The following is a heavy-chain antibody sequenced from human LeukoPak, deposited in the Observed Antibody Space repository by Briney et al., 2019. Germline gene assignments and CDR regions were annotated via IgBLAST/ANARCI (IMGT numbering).Heavy chain of an antibody. D-gene: IGHD6-19*01. V-gene: IGHV3-23*01. CDR1: GFTFSSYA. J-gene: IGHJ4*02. CDR3: VKDPQNTGWYDGRYFDF. CDR2: ISGSGGTT. Sequence: GGSLRLSCAASGFTFSSYAMSWVRQAPGKGLEWVSAISGSGGTTYYADSVRGRFTISRDNSKNTLYLQLNSLRAEDTAIYYCVKDPQNTGWYDGRYFDFWGPGTLLTVSS.